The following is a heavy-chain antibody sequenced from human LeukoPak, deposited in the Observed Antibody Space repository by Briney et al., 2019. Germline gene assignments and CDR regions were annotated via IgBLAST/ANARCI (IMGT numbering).Heavy chain of an antibody. V-gene: IGHV3-73*01. D-gene: IGHD3-22*01. J-gene: IGHJ4*02. CDR1: GFTFSGSA. CDR3: TRHWDQRAYYYDSSGYYTFDY. CDR2: IRSKANSYAT. Sequence: GGSLKLSCAASGFTFSGSAMHWVRQASGKGLEWVGRIRSKANSYATAYAASVKGRFTISRDDSKNTAYLQMNSLKTEDTAVYYCTRHWDQRAYYYDSSGYYTFDYWGQGTLVTVSS.